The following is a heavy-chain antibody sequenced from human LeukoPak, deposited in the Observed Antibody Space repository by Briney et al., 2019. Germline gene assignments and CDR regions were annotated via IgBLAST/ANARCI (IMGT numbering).Heavy chain of an antibody. D-gene: IGHD6-13*01. CDR3: ARFQQLADAFDI. J-gene: IGHJ3*02. V-gene: IGHV5-51*01. Sequence: GESLQIFCKGSGYSFTSYCIGWVRQMPGKGLEWMGIIYPGDSDTRYSPSFQGQVTISADKSISTAYLQWSSLKASDTAMYYCARFQQLADAFDIWGQGTMVTVSS. CDR2: IYPGDSDT. CDR1: GYSFTSYC.